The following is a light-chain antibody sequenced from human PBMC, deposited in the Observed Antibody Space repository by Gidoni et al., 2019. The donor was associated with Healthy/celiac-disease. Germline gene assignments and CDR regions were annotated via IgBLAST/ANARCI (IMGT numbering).Light chain of an antibody. CDR1: QSISSY. J-gene: IGKJ2*01. Sequence: DIQMTQSPSSLSASVGDRVTITCRASQSISSYLDWYQQKPGKAPKLLIYAASSLHSGVPSRFSGSGSGTDFTLTISSLQPEDFATYYCQQSYSTPTFGQGTKLEIK. CDR3: QQSYSTPT. CDR2: AAS. V-gene: IGKV1-39*01.